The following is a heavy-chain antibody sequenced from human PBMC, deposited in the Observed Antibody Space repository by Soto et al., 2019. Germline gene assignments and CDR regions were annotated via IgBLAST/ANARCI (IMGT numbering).Heavy chain of an antibody. V-gene: IGHV3-30*18. CDR2: ISYDGSNK. J-gene: IGHJ5*02. Sequence: AGGSLRLSCAASGFTFSSYGMHWVRQAPGKGLEWVAVISYDGSNKYYADSVKGRFTISRDNSKNTLYLQMNSLRAEDTVVYYCAKWSLADYDFWSGSDWFDPWGQETLVTVSS. D-gene: IGHD3-3*01. CDR3: AKWSLADYDFWSGSDWFDP. CDR1: GFTFSSYG.